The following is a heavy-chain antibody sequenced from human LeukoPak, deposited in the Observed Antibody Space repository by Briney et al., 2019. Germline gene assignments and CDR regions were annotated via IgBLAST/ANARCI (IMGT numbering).Heavy chain of an antibody. J-gene: IGHJ4*02. V-gene: IGHV1-69*04. CDR2: IIPILGIA. CDR3: ARGGGDYDILTGYPPFDY. D-gene: IGHD3-9*01. CDR1: GGTFSSYA. Sequence: SAKVSCKASGGTFSSYAISWVRQAPGQGLEWMGRIIPILGIANYAQKFQGRVTITADKSTSTAYMELSSLRSEDTAVYYCARGGGDYDILTGYPPFDYWGQGTLVTVSS.